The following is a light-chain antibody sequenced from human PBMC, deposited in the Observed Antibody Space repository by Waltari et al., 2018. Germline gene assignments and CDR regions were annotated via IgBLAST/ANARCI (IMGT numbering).Light chain of an antibody. J-gene: IGKJ1*01. CDR1: QSVSSSF. CDR3: QHYGT. V-gene: IGKV3-20*01. Sequence: EIVLTQSPGTLSLSPGERGTLSCRASQSVSSSFLAWYQQKPGQAPRLLIYGASSRATGIPDRFSGSASGTDFTLTISRLEPEDFAVFYCQHYGTFGQGTMVEIK. CDR2: GAS.